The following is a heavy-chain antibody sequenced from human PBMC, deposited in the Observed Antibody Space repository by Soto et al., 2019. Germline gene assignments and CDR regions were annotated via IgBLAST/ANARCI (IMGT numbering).Heavy chain of an antibody. CDR1: GGSISSYY. Sequence: SATLSLTCTVSGGSISSYYWSWIRQPPGKGLEWIGYIYYSGSTNYNPSLKSRVTISVDTSKNQFSLKLSSVSAADTAVYYCATMGTPATGLYYFDYWGQGTLVTVS. J-gene: IGHJ4*02. CDR2: IYYSGST. V-gene: IGHV4-59*01. CDR3: ATMGTPATGLYYFDY. D-gene: IGHD2-15*01.